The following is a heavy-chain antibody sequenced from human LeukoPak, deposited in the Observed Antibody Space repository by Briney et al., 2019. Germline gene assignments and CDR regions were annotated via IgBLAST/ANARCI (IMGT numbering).Heavy chain of an antibody. CDR3: ARDGAQGQLSVRYYYGMDV. CDR1: GFTFSSYS. Sequence: GGSLRLSCAASGFTFSSYSMNWVRQAPGKGLEWVSSISSSSSYIYYADSVKGRFTISRDNAKNSLYLQMNSLRAEDTAVYYCARDGAQGQLSVRYYYGMDVWGQGTTVTVSS. J-gene: IGHJ6*02. D-gene: IGHD3-10*02. CDR2: ISSSSSYI. V-gene: IGHV3-21*01.